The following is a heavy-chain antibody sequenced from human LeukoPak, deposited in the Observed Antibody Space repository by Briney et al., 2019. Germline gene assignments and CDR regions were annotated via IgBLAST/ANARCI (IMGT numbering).Heavy chain of an antibody. V-gene: IGHV3-73*01. Sequence: GGSLRLSCAASGFTFSGSAMHWVRQASGKGLEWVGRIRSKANNYAKAYAASVKGRFTISRDDSKNTAYLQMNSLKTEDTAVYYCTKRATDDSSGYYSTWGQGTLVTVSS. J-gene: IGHJ5*02. CDR1: GFTFSGSA. CDR2: IRSKANNYAK. CDR3: TKRATDDSSGYYST. D-gene: IGHD3-22*01.